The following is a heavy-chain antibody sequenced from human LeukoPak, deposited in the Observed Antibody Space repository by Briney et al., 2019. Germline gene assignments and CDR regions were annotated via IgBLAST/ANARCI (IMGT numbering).Heavy chain of an antibody. V-gene: IGHV3-23*01. CDR1: GFTFSTYA. J-gene: IGHJ4*02. CDR3: AKGLSATSMGIDY. D-gene: IGHD4-17*01. Sequence: AGGSPRLSCAASGFTFSTYAMTWVRQAPGRGLEWVSTISGSSGSTDYADSVKGRFTVSRDNSRNTLYLQMHSVRVDDTAVYYCAKGLSATSMGIDYWGQGTLVTVSS. CDR2: ISGSSGST.